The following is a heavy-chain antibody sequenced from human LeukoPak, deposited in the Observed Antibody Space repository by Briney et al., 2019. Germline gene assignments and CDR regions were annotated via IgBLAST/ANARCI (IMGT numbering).Heavy chain of an antibody. Sequence: SVKVSCKASGGTFSSYAISWVRQAPGQGLEWMGRIIPIFGTANYAQKFQSRVTITADKSTSTAYMELSSLRSEDTAVYYCARDIQLAYCGGDCYSRADYWGQGTLVTVSS. CDR3: ARDIQLAYCGGDCYSRADY. J-gene: IGHJ4*02. CDR2: IIPIFGTA. D-gene: IGHD2-21*02. V-gene: IGHV1-69*06. CDR1: GGTFSSYA.